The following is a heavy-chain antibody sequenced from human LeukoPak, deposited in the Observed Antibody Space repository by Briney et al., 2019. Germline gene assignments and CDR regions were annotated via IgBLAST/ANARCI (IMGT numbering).Heavy chain of an antibody. D-gene: IGHD3-10*01. J-gene: IGHJ6*02. CDR3: ARGMYYYGSGSTLPYYYGMDV. Sequence: SETLSLTCTVSGGSISSYYWSWIRQPAGKGLEWIGRIYTSGSTNYNPSLKSRVTMSVDTSKNQFSLKLSSVTAADTAVYYCARGMYYYGSGSTLPYYYGMDVWDQGTVVTVSS. CDR1: GGSISSYY. V-gene: IGHV4-4*07. CDR2: IYTSGST.